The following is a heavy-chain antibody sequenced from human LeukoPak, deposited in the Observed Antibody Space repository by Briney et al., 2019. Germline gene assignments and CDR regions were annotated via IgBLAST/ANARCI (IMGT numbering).Heavy chain of an antibody. V-gene: IGHV3-23*01. J-gene: IGHJ5*02. CDR1: GFTFSSYA. CDR2: ITGSGGYT. D-gene: IGHD6-19*01. CDR3: AKVGVAGGYYWFDP. Sequence: GGSLRLSCAASGFTFSSYAVSWVRQAPGKGVEWGSAITGSGGYTYNADSVKGRFTISRDNSKNTLYLQMNSLRAEDTAVYYCAKVGVAGGYYWFDPWGQGTLVTVSS.